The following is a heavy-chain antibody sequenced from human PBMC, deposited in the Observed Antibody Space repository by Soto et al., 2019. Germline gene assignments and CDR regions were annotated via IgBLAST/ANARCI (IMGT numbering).Heavy chain of an antibody. CDR2: IYWDDDK. Sequence: QIPLKEAGPSLVTPTQTLTLTCTVFGLSLSTSGVGVGWIRQPTGQALEWLALIYWDDDKRYSPSLKSRLTNTNDTSKNQVVLTMTNMDPVDTATYYCAHLNDNWNSLLALDYWGQGTLVTFSS. J-gene: IGHJ4*02. CDR1: GLSLSTSGVG. V-gene: IGHV2-5*02. CDR3: AHLNDNWNSLLALDY. D-gene: IGHD1-7*01.